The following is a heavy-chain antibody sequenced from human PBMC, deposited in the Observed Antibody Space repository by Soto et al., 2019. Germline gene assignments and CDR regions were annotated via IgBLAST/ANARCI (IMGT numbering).Heavy chain of an antibody. CDR1: GFTFSSYA. J-gene: IGHJ6*02. D-gene: IGHD1-26*01. CDR2: ISGSGGST. V-gene: IGHV3-23*01. Sequence: GGSLRLSCGASGFTFSSYAMSWVRQAPGKGLEWVSAISGSGGSTYYADSVKGRFTISRDNSKNTLYLQMNSLRAEDTAVYYCAKGGAGYYYGMDVWGQGTTVTVSS. CDR3: AKGGAGYYYGMDV.